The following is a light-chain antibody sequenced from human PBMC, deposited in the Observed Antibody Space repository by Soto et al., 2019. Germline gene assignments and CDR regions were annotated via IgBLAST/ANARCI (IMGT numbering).Light chain of an antibody. V-gene: IGKV3-20*01. CDR3: QQYCSSPGFT. CDR1: QSVSSSY. CDR2: GAS. J-gene: IGKJ3*01. Sequence: EIVLTQSPGTLSLSRGERATLSCRASQSVSSSYLAWYQQKPGQAPRLRIYGASSRATGIPDRFSGSGSGTDFPLTISRLEPEDFALFYCQQYCSSPGFTFGPSTKLDIK.